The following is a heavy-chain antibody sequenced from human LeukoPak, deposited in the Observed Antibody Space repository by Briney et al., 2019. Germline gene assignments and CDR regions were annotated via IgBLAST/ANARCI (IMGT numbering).Heavy chain of an antibody. V-gene: IGHV3-21*04. D-gene: IGHD3-16*01. CDR2: ISSRSDYI. J-gene: IGHJ6*03. CDR3: AKGSEYLWGSLESNYYYYMDV. Sequence: GGSLRLSCAASGFSFSYYSMFWVRQAPRGGLEWVSCISSRSDYIYYADSVKGRFTISRDNSKNTVHLQMNSLRAEDTAVYYCAKGSEYLWGSLESNYYYYMDVWGKGTTVTVSS. CDR1: GFSFSYYS.